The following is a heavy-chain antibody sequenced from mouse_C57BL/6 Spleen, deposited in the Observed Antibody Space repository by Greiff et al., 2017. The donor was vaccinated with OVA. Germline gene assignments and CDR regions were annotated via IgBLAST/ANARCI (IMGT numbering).Heavy chain of an antibody. D-gene: IGHD2-4*01. CDR1: GYTFTDYY. Sequence: VHVKQSGPELVKPGASVKISCKASGYTFTDYYMNWVKQSHGKSLEWIGDINPNNGGTSYNQKFKGKAPLTVDKSSSTAYMELRSLTSEDSAVYYCGRRYDYDGWYFDVWGTGTTVTVSS. V-gene: IGHV1-26*01. J-gene: IGHJ1*03. CDR3: GRRYDYDGWYFDV. CDR2: INPNNGGT.